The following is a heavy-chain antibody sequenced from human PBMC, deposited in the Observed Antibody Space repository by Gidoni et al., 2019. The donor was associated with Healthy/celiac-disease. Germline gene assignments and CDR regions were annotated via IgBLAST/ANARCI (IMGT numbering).Heavy chain of an antibody. CDR1: GHTLTSYD. V-gene: IGHV1-8*01. D-gene: IGHD5-12*01. CDR3: ARPRRGYSGYVSDY. Sequence: QVQLVQSGAEVKKPGASVTVSCKASGHTLTSYDINWVRQATGQGLEWMGWMNPNSGNTGYAHKFQGRVTMTRNTSISTAYMELSSLRSEDTAVYYCARPRRGYSGYVSDYWGQGTLVTVSS. J-gene: IGHJ4*02. CDR2: MNPNSGNT.